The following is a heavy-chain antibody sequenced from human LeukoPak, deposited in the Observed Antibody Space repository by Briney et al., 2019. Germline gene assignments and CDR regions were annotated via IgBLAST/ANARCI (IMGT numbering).Heavy chain of an antibody. CDR2: INPRGTAT. V-gene: IGHV1-46*01. CDR3: ARLYDSSGYYKDY. CDR1: GYSFTSHY. Sequence: ASVKVSCKASGYSFTSHYMHWVRQAPGQGLEWMGLINPRGTATRYAESFQGRLTLTRDTSISTAYMELSRLRSDDTAVYYCARLYDSSGYYKDYWGQGTLVTVSS. D-gene: IGHD3-22*01. J-gene: IGHJ4*02.